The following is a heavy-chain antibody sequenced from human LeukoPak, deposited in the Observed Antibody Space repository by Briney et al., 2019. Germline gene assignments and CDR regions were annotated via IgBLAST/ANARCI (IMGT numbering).Heavy chain of an antibody. D-gene: IGHD2-2*01. CDR1: GFTLSTYA. CDR2: ISDGDSST. V-gene: IGHV3-23*01. CDR3: AIGGCSGASCYAGGNYYYGMDV. Sequence: GGSLRLSCAASGFTLSTYAMSWVRQAPGKGLEWVSVISDGDSSTYCADSVKGRFTISRDSSKNTLYLQMHSLRAEDTAVYYCAIGGCSGASCYAGGNYYYGMDVWGQGTTVTVSS. J-gene: IGHJ6*02.